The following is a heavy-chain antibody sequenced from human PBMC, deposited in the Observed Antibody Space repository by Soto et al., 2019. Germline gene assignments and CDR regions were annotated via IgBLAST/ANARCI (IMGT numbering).Heavy chain of an antibody. V-gene: IGHV1-18*01. CDR1: GYTFTSYG. Sequence: ASVKVSCKASGYTFTSYGISWVRQAPGQGHEWMGWISAYNGNTNYAQKLQGRVTMTTDTSTSTAYMELRSLRSDDTAVYYCARSLEYDFCSGYPTSSDAFDIWGQGTRVTVSS. D-gene: IGHD3-3*01. CDR3: ARSLEYDFCSGYPTSSDAFDI. J-gene: IGHJ3*02. CDR2: ISAYNGNT.